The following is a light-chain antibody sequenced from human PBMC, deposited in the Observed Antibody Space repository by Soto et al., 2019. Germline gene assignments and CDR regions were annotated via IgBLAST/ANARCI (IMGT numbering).Light chain of an antibody. CDR1: QSVSNNY. J-gene: IGKJ2*01. Sequence: EIVLTQSPGTLSLSPGERATLSCRTSQSVSNNYLAWYQQKPGQAPRLLIFGASSRATDTPDRFSGSGSGTDFTLTITRVDTEDFAVYYCHYYADSPYTFGQGTRLEI. CDR2: GAS. CDR3: HYYADSPYT. V-gene: IGKV3-20*01.